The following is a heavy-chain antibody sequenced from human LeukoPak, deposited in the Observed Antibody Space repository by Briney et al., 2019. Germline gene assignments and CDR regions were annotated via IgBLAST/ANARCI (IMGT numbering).Heavy chain of an antibody. CDR2: IIPIFGTA. CDR3: ARSGRYYDSSGYSPFDY. V-gene: IGHV1-69*05. D-gene: IGHD3-22*01. Sequence: SVKVSCKASGGTFSSYAISWVRQAPGQGLEWMGGIIPIFGTANYAQKFQGRVTITTDESTSTAYMELSSLRSEDTAVYYCARSGRYYDSSGYSPFDYWAREPWSPSPQ. CDR1: GGTFSSYA. J-gene: IGHJ4*02.